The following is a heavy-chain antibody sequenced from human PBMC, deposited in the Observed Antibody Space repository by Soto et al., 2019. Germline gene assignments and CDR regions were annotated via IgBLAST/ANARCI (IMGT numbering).Heavy chain of an antibody. CDR3: AKELQRGIDV. CDR2: VHPNSGGT. Sequence: QVHLVQSGAEVKQPGASVKVSCKASGYTFSVYHMHWVRQAPGQGLEWMGWVHPNSGGTNYAQSFEGRVTMTRDTSINTAYMELSRLTSDDTAAYYCAKELQRGIDVWGQGTTVTVSS. CDR1: GYTFSVYH. J-gene: IGHJ6*02. V-gene: IGHV1-2*02. D-gene: IGHD4-4*01.